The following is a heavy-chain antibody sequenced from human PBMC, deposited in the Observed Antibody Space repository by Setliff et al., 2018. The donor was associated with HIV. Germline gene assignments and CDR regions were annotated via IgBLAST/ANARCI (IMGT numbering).Heavy chain of an antibody. CDR1: GYTLTQYG. CDR2: ISDYNGDI. CDR3: ARDRGGAAAIQNYYMDV. J-gene: IGHJ6*03. Sequence: ASVKVSCKASGYTLTQYGFSWVRQAPGQGLEWMGWISDYNGDINYAQKFQGRVTMTRDTSISTAYMELSRLRSDDTAVYYCARDRGGAAAIQNYYMDVWGKGTTVTVSS. D-gene: IGHD6-13*01. V-gene: IGHV1-18*01.